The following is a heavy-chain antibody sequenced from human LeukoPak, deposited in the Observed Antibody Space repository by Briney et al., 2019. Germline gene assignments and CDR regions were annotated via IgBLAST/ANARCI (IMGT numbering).Heavy chain of an antibody. CDR2: IYHSGST. Sequence: SETLSLTCTVSGYSISSGYYWGWIRQPPGKGLEWIGSIYHSGSTYYNPSLKSRVTISVDTSKNQFSLKLSSVTAADTAVYYCARAGSSGWYSEVGWFDPGAREPWSPSPQ. J-gene: IGHJ5*02. D-gene: IGHD6-19*01. V-gene: IGHV4-38-2*02. CDR1: GYSISSGYY. CDR3: ARAGSSGWYSEVGWFDP.